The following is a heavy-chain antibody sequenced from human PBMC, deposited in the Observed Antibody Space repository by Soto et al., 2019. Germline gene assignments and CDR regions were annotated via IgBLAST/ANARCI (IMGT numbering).Heavy chain of an antibody. J-gene: IGHJ2*01. CDR2: IWYDGSNK. CDR1: GFTFSSYG. CDR3: ARDPYFNWYFDL. V-gene: IGHV3-33*01. Sequence: QVQLVESGGGVVQPGRSLRLSCAASGFTFSSYGMHWVRQAPGKGLEWVAVIWYDGSNKYYADSVKGRFTISRDNSKNTLYLQMNSMRADDTAVYYCARDPYFNWYFDLWGRGTLVTVSS. D-gene: IGHD3-10*01.